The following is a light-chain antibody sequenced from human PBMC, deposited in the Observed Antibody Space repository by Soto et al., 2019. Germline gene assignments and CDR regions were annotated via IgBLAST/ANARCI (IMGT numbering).Light chain of an antibody. J-gene: IGLJ1*01. Sequence: QSLLTQPPSVSGSPGQSVTISCTGTSTDFVSYNRVSWYQQPPDTAPKLMIYEASNRPSGVPDRFSGSKSGNTASLTISGLQAADEADYYCSLYTSEKTYVVGNGTKVTVL. CDR2: EAS. V-gene: IGLV2-18*01. CDR1: STDFVSYNR. CDR3: SLYTSEKTYV.